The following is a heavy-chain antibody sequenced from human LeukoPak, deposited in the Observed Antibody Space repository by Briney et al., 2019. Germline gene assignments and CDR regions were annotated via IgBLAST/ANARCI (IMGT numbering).Heavy chain of an antibody. D-gene: IGHD5-18*01. Sequence: GGSLRLSCAASGFTFSSYSMNWVRQAPGKGLEWVSYISSSSSTIYYADSVKGRFTISRDNAKNSLYLQMNSLRDEDTAVYYCARDHVPLSGGYPEANWFDPWGQGTLVTVSS. CDR2: ISSSSSTI. V-gene: IGHV3-48*02. J-gene: IGHJ5*02. CDR3: ARDHVPLSGGYPEANWFDP. CDR1: GFTFSSYS.